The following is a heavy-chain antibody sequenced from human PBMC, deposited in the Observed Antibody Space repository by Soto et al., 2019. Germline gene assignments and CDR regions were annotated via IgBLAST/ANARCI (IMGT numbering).Heavy chain of an antibody. CDR3: AKEKDRSFDY. Sequence: EVQLVVSGGLVVRPGGSLRLSCAGSGFTFDDHTMHWVRQAPGKGLEWVSLITRDAGTAFYADSVRGRFTISRDNSKNSLYLKMNSPRTEDSALYYCAKEKDRSFDYWGRGTPVTVSS. J-gene: IGHJ4*02. CDR1: GFTFDDHT. CDR2: ITRDAGTA. V-gene: IGHV3-43*01.